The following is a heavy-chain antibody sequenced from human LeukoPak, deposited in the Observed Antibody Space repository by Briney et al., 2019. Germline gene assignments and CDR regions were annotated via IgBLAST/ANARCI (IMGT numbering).Heavy chain of an antibody. CDR1: GYSFTSYW. Sequence: GESLKISCKGSGYSFTSYWIGWVRQMPGKGLEWMGIIYPGDSETRYSPSFQGQVTISADKSFSTAYLQWSSLKASDTAIYFCARSGTSWYEFDYWGQGTLITVSS. CDR3: ARSGTSWYEFDY. CDR2: IYPGDSET. J-gene: IGHJ4*02. D-gene: IGHD2-2*01. V-gene: IGHV5-51*01.